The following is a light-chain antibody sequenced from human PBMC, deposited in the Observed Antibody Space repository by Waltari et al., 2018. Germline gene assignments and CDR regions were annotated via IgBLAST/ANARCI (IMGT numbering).Light chain of an antibody. CDR3: QKYVNLLAT. Sequence: EIVLTQSPDTLSLSPGERATLSCRASESVSRYLAWYQQKPGQAPRLLIYDAYRRATGIPDRFSCSGSGTDFSLTISRLEPEDFAVYYCQKYVNLLATFGQGTKVEIK. CDR1: ESVSRY. V-gene: IGKV3-20*01. CDR2: DAY. J-gene: IGKJ1*01.